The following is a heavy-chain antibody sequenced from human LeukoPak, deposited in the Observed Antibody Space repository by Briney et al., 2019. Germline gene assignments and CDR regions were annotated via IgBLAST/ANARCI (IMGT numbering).Heavy chain of an antibody. V-gene: IGHV4-59*01. D-gene: IGHD2-15*01. CDR1: GGSISSYY. Sequence: SETLSLTCTVSGGSISSYYWSWIRQPPGKGLEWIGYIYYSGGTNYNPSLKSRVTISVDTSKIHFSLKLSSVTAADAAAYYCARHRGGFDLWGQGTMVTVSS. CDR2: IYYSGGT. CDR3: ARHRGGFDL. J-gene: IGHJ3*01.